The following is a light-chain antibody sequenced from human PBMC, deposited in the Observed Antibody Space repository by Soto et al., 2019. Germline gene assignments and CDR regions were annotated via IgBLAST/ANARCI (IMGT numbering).Light chain of an antibody. J-gene: IGLJ2*01. Sequence: QSALTKPASVSGSPGQSITISCTGTGSDVGGYNYVSWYQQHPGKAPKVMIYDVSNRPSGVSNRFSGSKSGNTASLTISGLQAEDEADYYCSSYTCASTPLVFGGGTKVTVL. CDR1: GSDVGGYNY. CDR2: DVS. V-gene: IGLV2-14*01. CDR3: SSYTCASTPLV.